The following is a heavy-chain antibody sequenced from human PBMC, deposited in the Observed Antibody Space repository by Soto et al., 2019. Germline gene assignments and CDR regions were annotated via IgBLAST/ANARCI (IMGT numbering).Heavy chain of an antibody. Sequence: GGSLRLSCAASGFTFDDYAMHWVRQAPGKGLEWVSGISWNSGSIGYADSVKGRFTISRDNAKNSLYLQMNSLRAEDTALYYCAKESSIIYYIDVWGKGTTVTVSS. CDR1: GFTFDDYA. J-gene: IGHJ6*03. CDR3: AKESSIIYYIDV. CDR2: ISWNSGSI. V-gene: IGHV3-9*01. D-gene: IGHD5-12*01.